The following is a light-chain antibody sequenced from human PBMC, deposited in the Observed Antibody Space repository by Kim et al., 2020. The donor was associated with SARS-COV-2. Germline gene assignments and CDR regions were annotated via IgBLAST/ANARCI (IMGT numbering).Light chain of an antibody. CDR1: KGSGSR. CDR2: AAS. Sequence: CAPVGDTATTTSRARKGSGSRVAWDQKKPGTAPNLLIYAASSLNKGAASWFSGSGAGTDFPLISSSLQPDDFVTYFWQHYSSSSRTFGGGTKLEI. J-gene: IGKJ4*01. CDR3: QHYSSSSRT. V-gene: IGKV1-5*01.